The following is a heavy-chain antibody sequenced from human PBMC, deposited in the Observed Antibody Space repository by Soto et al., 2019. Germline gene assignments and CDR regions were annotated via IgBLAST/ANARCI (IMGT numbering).Heavy chain of an antibody. V-gene: IGHV1-69*01. CDR2: IIPIFDSI. CDR3: ARARVYYYHYGMDV. Sequence: QVQLVQSGAEVKKPGSSVKVSCKASGGTFSSYAITWVRQAPGQGLEWMGGIIPIFDSINYAQKFQGRVTITADESTRTAYMELSSLRSEDTAVYYCARARVYYYHYGMDVWGQGTTVTVSS. CDR1: GGTFSSYA. J-gene: IGHJ6*02. D-gene: IGHD6-6*01.